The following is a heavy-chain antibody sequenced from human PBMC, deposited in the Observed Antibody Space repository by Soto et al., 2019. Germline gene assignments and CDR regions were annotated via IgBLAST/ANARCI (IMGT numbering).Heavy chain of an antibody. J-gene: IGHJ4*02. Sequence: KVSCKASGFTFTSSAVQWVRQARGQRLEWIGWIVVGSGNTNYAQKFQERVTITRDMSTSTAYMELSSLRSEDTAVYYCAAEATYYDILTGYPNCDYWGQGTLVTVSS. CDR1: GFTFTSSA. V-gene: IGHV1-58*01. D-gene: IGHD3-9*01. CDR3: AAEATYYDILTGYPNCDY. CDR2: IVVGSGNT.